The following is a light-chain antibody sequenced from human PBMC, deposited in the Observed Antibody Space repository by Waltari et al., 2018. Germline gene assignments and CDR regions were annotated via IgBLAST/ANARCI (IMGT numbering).Light chain of an antibody. CDR2: LNSDGTH. V-gene: IGLV4-69*01. Sequence: QLVLPQSPSASASLGASVKLTCTLSSGHSNYAIAWHQQQPEKGPRYLMKLNSDGTHNKGDGIPDRFSGSSSGAERYLTISSLQSEDEADYYCQTWGTGIRVFGGGTKLTVL. CDR3: QTWGTGIRV. J-gene: IGLJ3*02. CDR1: SGHSNYA.